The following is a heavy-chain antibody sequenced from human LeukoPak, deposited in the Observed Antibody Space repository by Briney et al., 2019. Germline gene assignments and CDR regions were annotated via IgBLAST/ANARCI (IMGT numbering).Heavy chain of an antibody. Sequence: ASVKVSCKASGYTFTSYGISWVRQAPGQGLEWMGWISAYSGNTNYAQKLQGRVTMTTDTSTSTAYMELRSLRSDDTAVYYCARVLLWFGELVGDYWGQGTLVTVSS. CDR1: GYTFTSYG. J-gene: IGHJ4*02. CDR3: ARVLLWFGELVGDY. D-gene: IGHD3-10*01. V-gene: IGHV1-18*01. CDR2: ISAYSGNT.